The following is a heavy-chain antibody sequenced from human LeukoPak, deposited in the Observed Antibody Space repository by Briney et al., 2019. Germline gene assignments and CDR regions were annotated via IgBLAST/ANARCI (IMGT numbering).Heavy chain of an antibody. J-gene: IGHJ4*02. CDR1: GFTFRNYA. V-gene: IGHV3-23*01. CDR3: AKWGDYVVLTGYYVSDY. CDR2: ITGSGGNT. D-gene: IGHD3-9*01. Sequence: PGASLRLSCVASGFTFRNYAMSWVRQAPGKGLEWVSAITGSGGNTYYADSVKGRFTISRDNSKITVFLQMNSLRAEDTAVYYCAKWGDYVVLTGYYVSDYWGQGTLVTVSS.